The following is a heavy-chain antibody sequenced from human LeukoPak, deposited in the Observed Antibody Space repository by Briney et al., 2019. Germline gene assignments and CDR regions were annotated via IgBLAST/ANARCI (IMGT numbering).Heavy chain of an antibody. D-gene: IGHD3-10*01. CDR3: ARGSVRGEFDP. V-gene: IGHV4-34*11. CDR2: IYYSGST. Sequence: SETLSLTCAVYGGSFSGYYWSWIRQPPGKGLEWIGYIYYSGSTNYNPSLKSRLTISVDTSKNQFSLKLSSVTAADTAVYSCARGSVRGEFDPWGQGTLVTVSS. CDR1: GGSFSGYY. J-gene: IGHJ5*02.